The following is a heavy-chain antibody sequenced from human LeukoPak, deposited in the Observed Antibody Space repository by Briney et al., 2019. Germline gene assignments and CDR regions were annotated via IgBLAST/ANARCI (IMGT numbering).Heavy chain of an antibody. CDR1: GFTFSSYA. V-gene: IGHV3-30-3*01. CDR2: ISYDGSNK. D-gene: IGHD3-3*01. Sequence: PGGSLRLSCAASGFTFSSYAMHWVRQAPGKGLEWVAVISYDGSNKYYADSVKGRFTISRDNAKNSLYLQMNSLRAEDTAVYYCARGGPQGIFGVVIESYGMDVWGQGTTVTVSS. J-gene: IGHJ6*02. CDR3: ARGGPQGIFGVVIESYGMDV.